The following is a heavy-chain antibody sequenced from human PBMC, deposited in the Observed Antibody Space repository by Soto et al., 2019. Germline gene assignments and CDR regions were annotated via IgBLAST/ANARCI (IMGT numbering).Heavy chain of an antibody. J-gene: IGHJ4*02. D-gene: IGHD6-19*01. CDR3: GRISMASTFM. CDR1: GDSVSSNSAA. V-gene: IGHV6-1*01. CDR2: TYYRSKWYY. Sequence: QTLSLTCAISGDSVSSNSAAWSWIRQSPSRGLEWLGRTYYRSKWYYDYALSVKSRIIINPDTSKNQFSLQLNSVTPEDTAVYYCGRISMASTFMWGQGTLVTVSS.